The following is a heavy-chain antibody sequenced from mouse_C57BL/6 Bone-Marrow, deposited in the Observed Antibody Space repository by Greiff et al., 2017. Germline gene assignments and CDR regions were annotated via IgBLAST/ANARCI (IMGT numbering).Heavy chain of an antibody. J-gene: IGHJ1*03. D-gene: IGHD1-1*01. CDR2: ISSGGDYI. CDR3: TREGTTVAFYWYFDV. CDR1: GFTFSSYA. V-gene: IGHV5-9-1*02. Sequence: DVMLVESGEGLVKPGGSLKLSCAASGFTFSSYAMSWVRQTPEKRLEWVAYISSGGDYIYYADTVKGRFTISRDNARNTLYLQMSSLKSEDTAMYYCTREGTTVAFYWYFDVWGTGTTVTVSS.